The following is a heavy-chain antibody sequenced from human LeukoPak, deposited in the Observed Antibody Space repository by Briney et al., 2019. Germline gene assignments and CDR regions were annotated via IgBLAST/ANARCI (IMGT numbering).Heavy chain of an antibody. CDR2: IYYSGST. D-gene: IGHD3-10*01. CDR3: ARSGGWSRGVFDY. Sequence: SETLSLTCTVSGGSFSSSSYYWGWIRQPPGKGLEWIGSIYYSGSTYYNPSLKSRVTISVDTSKNQFSLKLSSVTAADTAVYYCARSGGWSRGVFDYWGQGTLVTVSS. V-gene: IGHV4-39*07. J-gene: IGHJ4*02. CDR1: GGSFSSSSYY.